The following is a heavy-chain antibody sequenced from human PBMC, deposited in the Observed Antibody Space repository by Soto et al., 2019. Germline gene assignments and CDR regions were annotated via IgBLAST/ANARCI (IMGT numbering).Heavy chain of an antibody. CDR2: IRGIINNI. Sequence: GGSLRLSYAVSGFNLTNYEMNWVRQVPGKGLEWISKIRGIINNIYYADSVKGRFTISRDNSKNTLYLQMNSLRAEDTAVYYCAKDFPRGWYDFWSGYSTPFIYYYGMDVWGQETTVTVSS. CDR3: AKDFPRGWYDFWSGYSTPFIYYYGMDV. V-gene: IGHV3-23*01. J-gene: IGHJ6*02. D-gene: IGHD3-3*01. CDR1: GFNLTNYE.